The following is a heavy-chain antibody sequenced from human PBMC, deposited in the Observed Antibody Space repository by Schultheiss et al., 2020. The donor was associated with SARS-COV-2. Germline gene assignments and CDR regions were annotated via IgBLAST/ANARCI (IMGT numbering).Heavy chain of an antibody. CDR3: AKDEYSSSWSSDYYYYYGMDV. D-gene: IGHD6-13*01. CDR1: GFTFSSYS. CDR2: ISGSGGST. Sequence: GGSLRLSCAASGFTFSSYSMNWVRQAPGKGLEWVSAISGSGGSTYYADSVKGRFTISRDNSKNTLYLQMNSLRAEDTAVYYCAKDEYSSSWSSDYYYYYGMDVWGQGTTVTVSS. V-gene: IGHV3-23*01. J-gene: IGHJ6*02.